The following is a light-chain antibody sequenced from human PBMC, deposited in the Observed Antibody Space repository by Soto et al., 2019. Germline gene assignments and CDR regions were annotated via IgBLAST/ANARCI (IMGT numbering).Light chain of an antibody. CDR3: QQYDMTSG. CDR2: AAS. Sequence: EIVMTQSPATLSVSPGERATLSCRASQSVSTNLAWYQQKPGQAPKVLIYAASTRATGVPARFSGSGSGTEFTLTISTLQSEDFAVYYCQQYDMTSGFVGGTKVEIK. V-gene: IGKV3-15*01. CDR1: QSVSTN. J-gene: IGKJ4*01.